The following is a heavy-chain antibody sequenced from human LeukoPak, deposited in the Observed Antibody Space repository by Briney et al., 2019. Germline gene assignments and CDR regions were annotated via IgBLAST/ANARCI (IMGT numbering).Heavy chain of an antibody. Sequence: GGSLRLSCAASEFTYSAYAMSWVRQAPGKGLEWVSTISGDGRGTFYADSVKGRFTISRDDSKTTLFLQMDSLRAEDTAIYYCARRYGGWGAFDIWGQGTVVTVSS. D-gene: IGHD4-23*01. CDR2: ISGDGRGT. CDR1: EFTYSAYA. J-gene: IGHJ3*02. V-gene: IGHV3-23*01. CDR3: ARRYGGWGAFDI.